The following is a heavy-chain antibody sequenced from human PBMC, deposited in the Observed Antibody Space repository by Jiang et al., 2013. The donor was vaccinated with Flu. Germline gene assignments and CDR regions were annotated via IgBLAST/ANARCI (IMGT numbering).Heavy chain of an antibody. J-gene: IGHJ5*02. D-gene: IGHD2-2*01. CDR1: GGSISSSNW. CDR3: ASHLRWYQHPGWFDP. V-gene: IGHV4-4*02. CDR2: TYHSGST. Sequence: GSGLVKPSGTLSLTCAVSGGSISSSNWWSWVRQPPGKGLEWIGETYHSGSTNYNPSLKSRVTISVDKSKNQFSLKLSSVTAADTAVYYCASHLRWYQHPGWFDPWGQGTLVTVSS.